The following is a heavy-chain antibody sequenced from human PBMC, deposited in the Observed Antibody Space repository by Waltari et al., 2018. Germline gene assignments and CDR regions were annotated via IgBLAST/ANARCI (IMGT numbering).Heavy chain of an antibody. V-gene: IGHV3-23*01. D-gene: IGHD3-10*01. J-gene: IGHJ3*02. CDR2: ISGSGGST. CDR3: AKPAGRGAFDI. Sequence: VQLQESGPGLVKPSETLSLTCTVPGGSISSYYWSWIRQPPGKGLEWVSAISGSGGSTYYADSVKGRFTISRDNSKNTLYLQMNSLRAEDTAVYYCAKPAGRGAFDIWGQGTMVTVSS. CDR1: GGSISSYY.